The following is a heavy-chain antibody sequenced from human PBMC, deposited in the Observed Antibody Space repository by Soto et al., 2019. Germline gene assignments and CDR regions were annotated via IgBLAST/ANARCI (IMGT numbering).Heavy chain of an antibody. CDR3: AKDRSRAAAGTFDC. V-gene: IGHV3-23*01. J-gene: IGHJ4*02. Sequence: PAGSLRLSCASSGFTFSSYAMSCARQAQRKGLEWVSPISGSGGSTYYADSVQGRFTIYRDNSTHRLYVLMTRLNAADTAVYYRAKDRSRAAAGTFDCMGQRTLVPVSS. D-gene: IGHD6-13*01. CDR1: GFTFSSYA. CDR2: ISGSGGST.